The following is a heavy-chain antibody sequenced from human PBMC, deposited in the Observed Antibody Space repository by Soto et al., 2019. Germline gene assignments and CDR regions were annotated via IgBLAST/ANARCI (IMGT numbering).Heavy chain of an antibody. D-gene: IGHD6-13*01. CDR3: ASPNGSRWYGQDWYFDL. Sequence: QVQLVQSGAEVKKPGSSVKVSCKASGGTFSSYAISWVRQAPGQGLEWLGGIIPIFGTANYAQKFQGRVTITASDSTSTAYMELSSLTSDDTAVYYCASPNGSRWYGQDWYFDLWGRGTLVAVAS. CDR2: IIPIFGTA. CDR1: GGTFSSYA. V-gene: IGHV1-69*12. J-gene: IGHJ2*01.